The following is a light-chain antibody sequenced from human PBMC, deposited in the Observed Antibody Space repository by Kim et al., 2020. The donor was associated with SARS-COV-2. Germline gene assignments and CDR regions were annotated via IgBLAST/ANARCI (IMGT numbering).Light chain of an antibody. V-gene: IGKV1-5*03. CDR1: QSISSY. J-gene: IGKJ1*01. CDR2: KTS. Sequence: DIQMTQSPSILSASVGDRVTISCRASQSISSYLAWYQQRPGKAPNLLIYKTSSLQSGVPSRFSGSGSGTEFTLTISSLQPDDFGTYYCQQYSAYAWTFGQGTKLEI. CDR3: QQYSAYAWT.